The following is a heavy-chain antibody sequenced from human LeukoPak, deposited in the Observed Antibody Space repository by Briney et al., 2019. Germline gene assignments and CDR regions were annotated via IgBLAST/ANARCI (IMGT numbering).Heavy chain of an antibody. CDR3: ARDSGSCRGCALDT. J-gene: IGHJ3*02. CDR2: TNRDGSEK. Sequence: GGSLRLSCAASEFTFSNFWMSWVRQVPGKGLEWVANTNRDGSEKYYVVSVKGRVTISRDNAMNFLYLQLNSLRVDDTAVYYCARDSGSCRGCALDTWGQGTVVTVSS. CDR1: EFTFSNFW. V-gene: IGHV3-7*01. D-gene: IGHD1-26*01.